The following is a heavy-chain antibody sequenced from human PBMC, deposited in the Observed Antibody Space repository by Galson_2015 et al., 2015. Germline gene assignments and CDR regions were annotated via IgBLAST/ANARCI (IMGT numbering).Heavy chain of an antibody. Sequence: SLRLSCAASGFTFSSYAMSWVRQAPGKGLVWVSGISSNEISTYYADSVKGRFTISRDNSKNTLFLEMNSLRAEDTAVYYCAKGGQWIDDNYYVDVWGKGTTVTVSS. CDR3: AKGGQWIDDNYYVDV. CDR2: ISSNEIST. D-gene: IGHD5-12*01. V-gene: IGHV3-23*01. CDR1: GFTFSSYA. J-gene: IGHJ6*03.